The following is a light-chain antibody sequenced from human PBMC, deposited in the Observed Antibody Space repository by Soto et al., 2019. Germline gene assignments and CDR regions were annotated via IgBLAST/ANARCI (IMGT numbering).Light chain of an antibody. CDR2: GAS. CDR3: QQRSSWPLT. J-gene: IGKJ4*02. Sequence: DVVITQSPDSLAVSLGERATINCKSSQSLLSSSNNKNYLVWYQQKPGQAPRLLIDGASNRATGIPARFSGSGSGTDFTLTISSLEPEDFAVYFCQQRSSWPLTFGGGTKV. V-gene: IGKV4-1*01. CDR1: QSLLSSSNNKNY.